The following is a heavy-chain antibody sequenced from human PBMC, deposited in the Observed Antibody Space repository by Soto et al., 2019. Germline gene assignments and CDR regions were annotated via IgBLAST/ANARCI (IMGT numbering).Heavy chain of an antibody. Sequence: ASETLSLTCTVSGGSISSYYWSWIRQPPGKGLEWIGYIYYSGSTNYNPSLKSRVTISVDTSKNQFSLKLSSVTAADTAVYYCARGRKITIFGVVIPHPYYYYGMDVWGQGTTVTVSS. V-gene: IGHV4-59*01. CDR2: IYYSGST. D-gene: IGHD3-3*01. CDR3: ARGRKITIFGVVIPHPYYYYGMDV. J-gene: IGHJ6*02. CDR1: GGSISSYY.